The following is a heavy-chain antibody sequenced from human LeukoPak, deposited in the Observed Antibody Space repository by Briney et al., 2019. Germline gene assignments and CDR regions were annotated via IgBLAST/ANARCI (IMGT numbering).Heavy chain of an antibody. CDR3: EKGDTIIVVVHKLGYFQH. D-gene: IGHD3-22*01. J-gene: IGHJ1*01. Sequence: GGSLRLSCVASGFTFDDYAMHWVRQAPGKGLEWVAGISWNSGSRGYAYSVKGRFTISRYNAKNSLYLQMNSLRAEDTALYYCEKGDTIIVVVHKLGYFQHWGQGAPVTVSS. CDR1: GFTFDDYA. CDR2: ISWNSGSR. V-gene: IGHV3-9*01.